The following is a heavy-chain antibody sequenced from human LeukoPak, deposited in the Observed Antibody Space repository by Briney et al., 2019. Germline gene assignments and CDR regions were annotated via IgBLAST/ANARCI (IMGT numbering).Heavy chain of an antibody. Sequence: ASVKVSCKTSGYTFTIYGISWVRQAPGQGLEWMGLISAYGNTKYAQNLQGRVTMTTDTSTSTAYMELRSLRSDDTAVYYCARGTIGYYFDYWGQGTLVTVSS. D-gene: IGHD5-24*01. CDR3: ARGTIGYYFDY. V-gene: IGHV1-18*01. CDR2: ISAYGNT. CDR1: GYTFTIYG. J-gene: IGHJ4*02.